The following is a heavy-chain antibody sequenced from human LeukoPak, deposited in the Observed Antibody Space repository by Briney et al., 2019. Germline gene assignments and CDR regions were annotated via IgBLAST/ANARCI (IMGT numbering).Heavy chain of an antibody. CDR2: IIPVFGTA. CDR3: ARGGRYFDWLWAFDI. V-gene: IGHV1-69*06. D-gene: IGHD3-9*01. CDR1: GGTFSSYA. Sequence: SVKVSCKASGGTFSSYAISWVRQAPGQGLEWMGGIIPVFGTANYAQKFQGRVTITADKSTSTAYMELSSLRSEDTAVYYCARGGRYFDWLWAFDIWGQGTMVTVSS. J-gene: IGHJ3*02.